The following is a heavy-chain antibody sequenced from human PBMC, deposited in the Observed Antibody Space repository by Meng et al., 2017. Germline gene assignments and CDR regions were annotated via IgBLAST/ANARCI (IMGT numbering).Heavy chain of an antibody. CDR2: IYYSGST. D-gene: IGHD2-2*01. J-gene: IGHJ6*02. CDR1: GGSVSSGSYY. Sequence: SETLSLTCTVSGGSVSSGSYYWSWIRQPPGKGLEWIGYIYYSGSTNYNPSLKSRVTISVDTSKNQFSLKLSSVTAADTAVYYCAGQLAYYYYGMDVWGQGTTVTVSS. CDR3: AGQLAYYYYGMDV. V-gene: IGHV4-61*01.